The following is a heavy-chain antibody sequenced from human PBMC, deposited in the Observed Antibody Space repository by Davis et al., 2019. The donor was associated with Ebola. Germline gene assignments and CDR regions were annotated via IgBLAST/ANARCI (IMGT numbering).Heavy chain of an antibody. CDR2: ISSSGSTI. Sequence: GESLKISCAASGFSFSSYTMNWVRQAPGKGLEWVSSISSSGSTINYADSVKGRFTISRDNSKNTLYLQMNSLRAEDTAVYYCARGQQQLVPNYGMDVWGQGTTVTVSS. CDR3: ARGQQQLVPNYGMDV. CDR1: GFSFSSYT. V-gene: IGHV3-48*01. D-gene: IGHD6-13*01. J-gene: IGHJ6*02.